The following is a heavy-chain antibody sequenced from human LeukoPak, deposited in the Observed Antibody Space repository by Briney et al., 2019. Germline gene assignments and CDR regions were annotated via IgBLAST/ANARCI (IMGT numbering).Heavy chain of an antibody. J-gene: IGHJ6*02. CDR3: ARYYYDSSGYYYYYGMDF. V-gene: IGHV3-33*01. CDR2: IWYDGSNK. CDR1: GFTFSSYG. Sequence: PGRSLRLSCAASGFTFSSYGMHWVRQAPGKGLEWVAVIWYDGSNKYYADSVKGRFTISRDNSKNTLYLQMNSLRAEDTAVYYCARYYYDSSGYYYYYGMDFWGQGTTVTVSS. D-gene: IGHD3-22*01.